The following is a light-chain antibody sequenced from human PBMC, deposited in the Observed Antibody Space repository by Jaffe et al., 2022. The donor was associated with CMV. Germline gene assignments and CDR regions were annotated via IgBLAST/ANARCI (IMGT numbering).Light chain of an antibody. CDR2: AVS. CDR1: SSDVGSYNL. Sequence: QSALTQPASVSGSPGQSITISCTGTSSDVGSYNLVSWYQQHPGKAPKFMIYAVSKRPSGVSNRFSGSKSGNTASLTISGLLAEDEAVYYCCSYAGSSSVVFGGGTKLTVL. V-gene: IGLV2-23*02. CDR3: CSYAGSSSVV. J-gene: IGLJ2*01.